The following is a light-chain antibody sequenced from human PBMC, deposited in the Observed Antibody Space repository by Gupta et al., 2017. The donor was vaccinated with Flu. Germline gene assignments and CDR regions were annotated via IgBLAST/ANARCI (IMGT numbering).Light chain of an antibody. Sequence: SSELPQPPSVSVAPGQTARMTCGGNNIGSKSVHWYQQKPGQAPVVVVYDDSDRPSGSPERCSGSHSGNTATMTINRVDAEEEADYYCQVWDGGRDDSGLFGGGTKLTVL. J-gene: IGLJ2*01. V-gene: IGLV3-21*02. CDR2: DDS. CDR3: QVWDGGRDDSGL. CDR1: NIGSKS.